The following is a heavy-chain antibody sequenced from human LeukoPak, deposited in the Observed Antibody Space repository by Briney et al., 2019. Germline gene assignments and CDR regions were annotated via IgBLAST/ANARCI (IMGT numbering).Heavy chain of an antibody. CDR1: GFTFSSYE. CDR2: ISSSGSTI. D-gene: IGHD2-15*01. CDR3: AREQGYCSGGSCYSPYYYYYMDV. J-gene: IGHJ6*03. Sequence: PGGSLRLSCAASGFTFSSYEMNWVRQAPGKGLEWVSYISSSGSTIYYADSVKGRFTISRDNAKSSLYLQMNSLRAEDTAVYYCAREQGYCSGGSCYSPYYYYYMDVWGKGTTVTISS. V-gene: IGHV3-48*03.